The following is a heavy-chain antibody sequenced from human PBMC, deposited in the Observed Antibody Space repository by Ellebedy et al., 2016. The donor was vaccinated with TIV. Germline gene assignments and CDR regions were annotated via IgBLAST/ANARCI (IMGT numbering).Heavy chain of an antibody. CDR3: ASLRVVGANDY. D-gene: IGHD1-26*01. V-gene: IGHV4-34*01. J-gene: IGHJ4*02. Sequence: SETLSLTXAVYGGSFSGYYWSWIRQPPGKGLEWIGEINHSGSTNYNPSLKSRVTISVDTSKNQFSLKLSSVTAADTAVYYCASLRVVGANDYWGQGTLVTVSS. CDR2: INHSGST. CDR1: GGSFSGYY.